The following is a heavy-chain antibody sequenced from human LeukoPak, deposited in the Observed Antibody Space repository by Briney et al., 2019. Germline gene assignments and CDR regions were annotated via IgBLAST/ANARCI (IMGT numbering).Heavy chain of an antibody. V-gene: IGHV3-66*02. J-gene: IGHJ4*02. Sequence: GGSLRLSCADSGFTGSSNYMSWVRQAPGKGLEWVSVIYSGGSTYYPDSVEGEFTISRDNSKNTLYLQMNSLRPEDTAVYYCARSPRFGEFNSWGQGTLVTVSS. D-gene: IGHD3-10*02. CDR2: IYSGGST. CDR1: GFTGSSNY. CDR3: ARSPRFGEFNS.